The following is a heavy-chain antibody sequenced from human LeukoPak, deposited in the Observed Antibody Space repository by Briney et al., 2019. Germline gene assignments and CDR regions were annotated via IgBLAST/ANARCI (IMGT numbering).Heavy chain of an antibody. V-gene: IGHV3-74*01. CDR2: INGDGNTT. CDR3: ARLSSAYFDY. J-gene: IGHJ4*02. CDR1: GFTFSSYW. Sequence: GGSLRLSCAASGFTFSSYWMHWVRHAPGKGLVWVSRINGDGNTTIYADSVKGRLTISRDNAKNTLYLQMSSLRAEDTAVYYCARLSSAYFDYWGQGTLVTVSS. D-gene: IGHD4/OR15-4a*01.